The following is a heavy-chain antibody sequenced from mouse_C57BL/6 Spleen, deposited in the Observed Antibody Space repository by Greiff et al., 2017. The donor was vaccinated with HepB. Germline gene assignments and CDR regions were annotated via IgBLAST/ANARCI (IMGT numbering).Heavy chain of an antibody. Sequence: EVMLVESGGGLVQPKGSLKLSCAASGFSFNTYAMNWVRQAPGKGLEWVARIRSKSNNYATYYADSVKDRFTISRDDSESMLYLQMNNLKTEDTAMYYCVRGITGAMDYWGQGTSVTVSS. V-gene: IGHV10-1*01. CDR1: GFSFNTYA. D-gene: IGHD1-1*01. CDR3: VRGITGAMDY. J-gene: IGHJ4*01. CDR2: IRSKSNNYAT.